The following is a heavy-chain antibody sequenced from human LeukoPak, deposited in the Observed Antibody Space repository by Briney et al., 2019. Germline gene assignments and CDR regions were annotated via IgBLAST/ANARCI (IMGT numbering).Heavy chain of an antibody. D-gene: IGHD3-22*01. CDR1: GFTFSSYW. CDR2: IKQDGSEK. CDR3: ASTRHPSYYYDSSGYYWSDAFDI. V-gene: IGHV3-7*01. J-gene: IGHJ3*02. Sequence: GGSLRLSCAASGFTFSSYWMSWVRQAPGKGLEWVANIKQDGSEKYYVDSVKGRFTISRDNAKNSLYLQMSSLRAEDTAVYYCASTRHPSYYYDSSGYYWSDAFDIWGQGTMVTVSS.